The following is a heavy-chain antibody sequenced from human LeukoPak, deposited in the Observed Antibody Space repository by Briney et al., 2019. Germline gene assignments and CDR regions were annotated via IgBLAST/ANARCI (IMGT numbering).Heavy chain of an antibody. Sequence: AGGSLRLSCAASGFTFSSYEMNWVRQAPGKGLEWLANIKQDGTEKNYLNSVKGRFTISRDNAKNSLYLQMNSLRAEDTAVYYCARDYSGWGQGTLVTVSS. CDR2: IKQDGTEK. CDR1: GFTFSSYE. D-gene: IGHD1-26*01. J-gene: IGHJ4*02. V-gene: IGHV3-7*01. CDR3: ARDYSG.